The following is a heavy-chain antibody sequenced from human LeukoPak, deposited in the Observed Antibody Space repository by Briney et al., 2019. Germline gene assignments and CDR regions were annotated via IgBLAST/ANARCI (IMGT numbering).Heavy chain of an antibody. Sequence: GASVKVSCKASGGTFSSYAISWVRQAPGQGLEWMGRIIPIFGIANYAQKFQGRVTITADKSTGTAYMELSSLRSEDTAVYYCARGGDPDYYYYYGMDVWGQGTTVTVSS. CDR3: ARGGDPDYYYYYGMDV. V-gene: IGHV1-69*04. J-gene: IGHJ6*02. D-gene: IGHD3-10*01. CDR1: GGTFSSYA. CDR2: IIPIFGIA.